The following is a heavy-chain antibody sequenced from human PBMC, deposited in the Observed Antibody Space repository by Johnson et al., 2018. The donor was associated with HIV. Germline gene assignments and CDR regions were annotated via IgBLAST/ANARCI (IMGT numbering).Heavy chain of an antibody. V-gene: IGHV3-30*02. CDR3: AKDETPSYSSYDAFDI. D-gene: IGHD6-6*01. J-gene: IGHJ3*02. CDR1: GFTFSSYG. CDR2: IRYDGSNK. Sequence: QVQLVESGGGVVQPGGSLRLSCAASGFTFSSYGMHWVRQAPGKGLEWVAFIRYDGSNKYYADSVKGRFTISRDNSKNTLYLQMNSLRAEDTAVYYCAKDETPSYSSYDAFDIWGQGTMVTVCS.